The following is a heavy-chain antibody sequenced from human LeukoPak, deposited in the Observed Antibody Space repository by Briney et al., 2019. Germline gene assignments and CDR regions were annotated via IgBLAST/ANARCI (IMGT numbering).Heavy chain of an antibody. V-gene: IGHV1-46*01. CDR3: ARDAPTYRSPFDY. Sequence: GASVKVSCKAFGYSLTNYYVHWVRQAPGQGLEWMGEINPSGGSTSYAQKFQGRITVTRDTYTSTAYMELRSLRSDDTAVYYCARDAPTYRSPFDYWGQGTLVTVSS. J-gene: IGHJ4*02. CDR1: GYSLTNYY. CDR2: INPSGGST. D-gene: IGHD1-14*01.